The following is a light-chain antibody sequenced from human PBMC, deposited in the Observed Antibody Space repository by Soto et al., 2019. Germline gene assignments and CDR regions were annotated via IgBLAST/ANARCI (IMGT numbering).Light chain of an antibody. Sequence: DIVMTQSPLSLPVTPGEPASISCRSSQSLLNSKGYNYLDWYLQKPGQSPQLLIYLGSNRASGVPDRFSGSGSGTDFTLRISRGEAEDVGVYYCMQGLQTWTFGQGTKVEIK. J-gene: IGKJ1*01. V-gene: IGKV2-28*01. CDR2: LGS. CDR3: MQGLQTWT. CDR1: QSLLNSKGYNY.